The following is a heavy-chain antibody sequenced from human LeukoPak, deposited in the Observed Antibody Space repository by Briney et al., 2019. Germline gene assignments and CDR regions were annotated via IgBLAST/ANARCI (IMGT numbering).Heavy chain of an antibody. CDR1: GFTFSDYY. D-gene: IGHD2-8*01. CDR2: IYYSGST. J-gene: IGHJ5*02. Sequence: GSLRLSCAASGFTFSDYYMSWIRQAPGKGLEWIGSIYYSGSTYYNPSLKSRVTISVDTSKNQFSLKLSSVTAADTAVYYCARLGVDNPNWFDPWGQGTLVTVSS. CDR3: ARLGVDNPNWFDP. V-gene: IGHV4-38-2*01.